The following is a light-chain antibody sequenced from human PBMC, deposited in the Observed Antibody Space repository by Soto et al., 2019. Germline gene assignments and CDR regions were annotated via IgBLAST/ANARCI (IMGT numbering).Light chain of an antibody. V-gene: IGLV2-14*01. Sequence: QSVLTQPASVSGSPGQSVTISCSGSSSDVGAYNYVSWYQRHPGKAPKLMIYDVTNRPSGVSNRFSGSKSGNTASLTISGPQAEDEADYFCSSYTSSSTVVFGGGTELAVL. CDR1: SSDVGAYNY. CDR3: SSYTSSSTVV. CDR2: DVT. J-gene: IGLJ3*02.